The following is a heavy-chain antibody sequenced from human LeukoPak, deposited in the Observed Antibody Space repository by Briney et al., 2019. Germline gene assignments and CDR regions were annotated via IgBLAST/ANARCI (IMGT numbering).Heavy chain of an antibody. CDR3: ARERRVDTAMARDAFDI. CDR1: GGSISSSSYY. Sequence: PSETLSLTCTVSGGSISSSSYYWGWLRQPPGKGLEWIGSIYYSGSTYYNPSLKSRVTISVDTSKNQFSLKLSSVTAADTAVYYCARERRVDTAMARDAFDIWGQGTMVTVSS. D-gene: IGHD5-18*01. J-gene: IGHJ3*02. V-gene: IGHV4-39*07. CDR2: IYYSGST.